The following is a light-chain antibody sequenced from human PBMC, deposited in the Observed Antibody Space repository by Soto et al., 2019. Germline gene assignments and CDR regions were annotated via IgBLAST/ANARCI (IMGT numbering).Light chain of an antibody. CDR2: GAS. CDR1: QSVSSSY. CDR3: QQYGSSPWT. Sequence: VFTQSPSTLSLSPGERATLSCRASQSVSSSYLAWYQQKPGQAPRLPIYGASSRATGIPDRFSGSGSGTDFTLTISRLEPEDFAVYYCQQYGSSPWTFGQGTKVDIK. J-gene: IGKJ1*01. V-gene: IGKV3-20*01.